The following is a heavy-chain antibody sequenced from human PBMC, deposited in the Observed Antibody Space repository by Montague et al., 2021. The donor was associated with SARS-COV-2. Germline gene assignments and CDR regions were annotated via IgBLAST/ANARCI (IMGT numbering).Heavy chain of an antibody. CDR2: IYYSGRS. Sequence: TLSLTCTVSGGSISSGSYYWSWISQHPGTGLEWLGYIYYSGRSSYNPSLKSRVTISVDTSKNQFSLWLSSVTAADTAVYYCARARTSLIVVVNEFDYWGQGTPVTVSS. D-gene: IGHD2-21*01. CDR1: GGSISSGSYY. CDR3: ARARTSLIVVVNEFDY. J-gene: IGHJ4*02. V-gene: IGHV4-31*03.